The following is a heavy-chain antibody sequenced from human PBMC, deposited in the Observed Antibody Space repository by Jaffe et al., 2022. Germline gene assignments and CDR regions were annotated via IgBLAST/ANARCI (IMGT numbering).Heavy chain of an antibody. D-gene: IGHD3-10*01. V-gene: IGHV4-39*01. Sequence: QLQLQESGPGLVKPSETLSLTCTVSGGSISSSSYYWGWIRQPPGKGLEWIGSIYYSGSTYYNPSLKSRVTISVDTSKNQFSLKLSSVTAADTAVYYCATARYSGLFREYYFDYWGQGTLVTVSS. CDR1: GGSISSSSYY. CDR3: ATARYSGLFREYYFDY. CDR2: IYYSGST. J-gene: IGHJ4*02.